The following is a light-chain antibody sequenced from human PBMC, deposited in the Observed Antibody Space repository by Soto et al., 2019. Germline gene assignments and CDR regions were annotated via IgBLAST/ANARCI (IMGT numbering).Light chain of an antibody. J-gene: IGLJ1*01. CDR3: SSYTSSSTPYV. V-gene: IGLV2-14*03. Sequence: QSVLTQPASVSRSPGQSITISCTGTSSDVGGYNYVSWYQQHPGKAPKLMIYDVNNRPSGVSNRFSGSKSGNTASLTISGLHTEDDADYYCSSYTSSSTPYVFGTGTKLTVL. CDR1: SSDVGGYNY. CDR2: DVN.